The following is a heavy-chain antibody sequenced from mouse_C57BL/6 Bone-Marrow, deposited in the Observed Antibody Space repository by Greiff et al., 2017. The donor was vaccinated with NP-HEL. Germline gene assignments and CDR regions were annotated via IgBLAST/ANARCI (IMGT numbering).Heavy chain of an antibody. CDR1: GFSFNTYA. V-gene: IGHV10-1*01. CDR2: IRSKSNNYAT. J-gene: IGHJ1*03. CDR3: VRHDGSSYPNWYFDV. D-gene: IGHD1-1*01. Sequence: EVKLMESGGGLVQPKGSLKLSCAASGFSFNTYAMNWVRQAPGKGLEWVARIRSKSNNYATYYADSVKDRFTISRDDSESMLYLQMNNLKTEDTAMYYCVRHDGSSYPNWYFDVWGTGTTVTVSS.